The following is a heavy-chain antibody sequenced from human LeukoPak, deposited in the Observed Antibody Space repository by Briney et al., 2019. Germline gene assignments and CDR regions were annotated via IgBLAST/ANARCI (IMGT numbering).Heavy chain of an antibody. CDR3: AKGVEWEPQDWFDP. V-gene: IGHV3-30*02. CDR2: IRYDGSNK. CDR1: GFTFSSYG. Sequence: GGSLRLSCAASGFTFSSYGMHWVRQAPGKGLEWVAFIRYDGSNKYYADSVKGRFTISRDNSKNTLYLQMNSLRAEDTAVYYCAKGVEWEPQDWFDPWGQGTLVTVSS. D-gene: IGHD1-26*01. J-gene: IGHJ5*02.